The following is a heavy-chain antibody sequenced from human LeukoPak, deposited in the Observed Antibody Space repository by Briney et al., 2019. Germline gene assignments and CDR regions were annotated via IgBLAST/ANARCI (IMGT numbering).Heavy chain of an antibody. J-gene: IGHJ6*02. CDR3: ARVGVAGMYFLDYYYGMDV. CDR1: GFTFSSYS. CDR2: ISSSSSYI. D-gene: IGHD3-3*01. V-gene: IGHV3-21*01. Sequence: GGSLRLSCAASGFTFSSYSMNWVRQAPGKGLEWVSSISSSSSYIYYADSVKGRFTISRDNAKNTLYLQMNSLRAEDTAVYYCARVGVAGMYFLDYYYGMDVWGQGTTVTVSS.